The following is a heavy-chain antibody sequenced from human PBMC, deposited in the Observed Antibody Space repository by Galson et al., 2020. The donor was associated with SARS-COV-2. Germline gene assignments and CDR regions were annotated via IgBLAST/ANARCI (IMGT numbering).Heavy chain of an antibody. D-gene: IGHD1-20*01. CDR2: IYYSGST. V-gene: IGHV4-30-4*01. Sequence: ETSETLSLTCTVSGGSISSGDYYWSWIRQPPGKGLEWIGYIYYSGSTYYNPSLKSRVTISVDTSKNQFSLKLSSVTAADTAVYYCARVPLTGTPFDDWGQGTLVTVSS. CDR3: ARVPLTGTPFDD. CDR1: GGSISSGDYY. J-gene: IGHJ4*02.